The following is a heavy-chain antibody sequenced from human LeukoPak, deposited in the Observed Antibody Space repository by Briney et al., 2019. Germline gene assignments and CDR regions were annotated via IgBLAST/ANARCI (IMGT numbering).Heavy chain of an antibody. CDR2: INAGNGNT. Sequence: GASVKVSCKASGYTFTSYAMHWGRQAPGQRREWMGWINAGNGNTKYSQKFQGRVTITRDTSASTAYMELSSLRSEDTAVYYCARDLFWRDYGDYPPGYWGQGTLVTVSS. CDR3: ARDLFWRDYGDYPPGY. J-gene: IGHJ4*02. V-gene: IGHV1-3*01. CDR1: GYTFTSYA. D-gene: IGHD4-17*01.